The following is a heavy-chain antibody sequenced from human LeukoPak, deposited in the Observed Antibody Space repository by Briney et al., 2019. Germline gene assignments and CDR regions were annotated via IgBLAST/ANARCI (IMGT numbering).Heavy chain of an antibody. Sequence: GGSLRLSCAASGFTFSSYWMSWVRQAPGKGLEWVANIKQDGSEKYYVDSVKGRFTISRDNAKNSLYLQMNSLRAEDTAVYYCARVDVATIVYYYYYMDVWGKGTTVTISS. J-gene: IGHJ6*03. D-gene: IGHD5-12*01. CDR2: IKQDGSEK. CDR3: ARVDVATIVYYYYYMDV. CDR1: GFTFSSYW. V-gene: IGHV3-7*01.